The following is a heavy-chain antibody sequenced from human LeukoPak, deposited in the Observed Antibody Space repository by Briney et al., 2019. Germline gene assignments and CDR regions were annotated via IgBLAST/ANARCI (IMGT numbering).Heavy chain of an antibody. V-gene: IGHV3-7*01. CDR3: ARGRSGSGNYYHAAFDI. J-gene: IGHJ3*02. Sequence: GGSLRLSCAASGFTFSNNWVTWVRQAPGKGLEWVVSVKKDASEKYYVDSVKGRFTISRDNAKNSLYLQMSSLRVEDTAVYYCARGRSGSGNYYHAAFDIWGQGTMVTVSS. CDR2: VKKDASEK. CDR1: GFTFSNNW. D-gene: IGHD3-10*01.